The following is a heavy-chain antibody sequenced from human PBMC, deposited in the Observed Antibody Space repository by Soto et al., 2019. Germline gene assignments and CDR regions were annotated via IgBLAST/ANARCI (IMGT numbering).Heavy chain of an antibody. CDR2: ISGSGGST. V-gene: IGHV3-23*01. CDR3: EKDSDPVSTSSGDV. Sequence: GGSLRLSCAAWGFSFSSYAMSWVRQAPGKWLEWVSAISGSGGSTYYAYSVKGRFTISRDNSKNTLYLQMNSLRAEDTAVYYCEKDSDPVSTSSGDVWGQGTTVTVYS. CDR1: GFSFSSYA. D-gene: IGHD6-25*01. J-gene: IGHJ6*02.